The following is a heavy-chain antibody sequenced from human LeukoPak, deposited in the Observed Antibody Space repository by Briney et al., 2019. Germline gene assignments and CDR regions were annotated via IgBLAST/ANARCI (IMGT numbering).Heavy chain of an antibody. CDR3: TRDLMYSSSGLDYYYYMDV. CDR1: GFTFGDYA. J-gene: IGHJ6*03. V-gene: IGHV3-49*04. D-gene: IGHD6-6*01. CDR2: IRSKAYGGTT. Sequence: PGRSLRLSCTASGFTFGDYAMSWVRQAPGKGLEWVGFIRSKAYGGTTEYAASVKGRFTISRDDSKSIAYLQMNSLKTEDTAVYYCTRDLMYSSSGLDYYYYMDVWGKGTTVTVSS.